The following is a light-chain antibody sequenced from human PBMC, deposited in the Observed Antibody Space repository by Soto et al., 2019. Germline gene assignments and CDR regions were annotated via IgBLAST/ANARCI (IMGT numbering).Light chain of an antibody. CDR1: QSISSW. Sequence: DIQMTQSHSTLSASVGDRVTITCRASQSISSWLAWYQQKPGKAPKLLIHKASSLESGVPSRFSGSGSGTEFTLTISNLQPDDFATYYCQQYNSYPLTFGGGTKVELK. J-gene: IGKJ4*01. CDR2: KAS. V-gene: IGKV1-5*03. CDR3: QQYNSYPLT.